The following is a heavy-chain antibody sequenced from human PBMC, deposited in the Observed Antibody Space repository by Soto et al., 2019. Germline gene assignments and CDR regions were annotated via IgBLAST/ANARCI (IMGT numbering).Heavy chain of an antibody. CDR2: IYYSGIT. D-gene: IGHD4-17*01. V-gene: IGHV4-31*03. CDR3: ARDALGRRDAHDYGDNWFDP. J-gene: IGHJ5*02. CDR1: GGCISSGGYY. Sequence: PSETLSLTCTVSGGCISSGGYYWSWIRQHPGKGLEWIGYIYYSGITYYNPSLKSRVTISVDTSKNQFSLKLSSVTAADTAVYYCARDALGRRDAHDYGDNWFDPWGQGTLVTVSS.